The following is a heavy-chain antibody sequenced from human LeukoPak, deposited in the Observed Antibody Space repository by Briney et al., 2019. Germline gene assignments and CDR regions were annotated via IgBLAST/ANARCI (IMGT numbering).Heavy chain of an antibody. CDR2: ISYDGTNK. J-gene: IGHJ4*02. V-gene: IGHV3-30*04. D-gene: IGHD3-22*01. CDR1: GCTFSSYA. Sequence: GGSLRLSCVASGCTFSSYAMHWVRQAPGKGLEWLALISYDGTNKYYADSVRGRFTISRDNSKNTLYLQMNSLRPEDAAVYYCARIYDSRGDYLFGLDYWGQGTLVTVSS. CDR3: ARIYDSRGDYLFGLDY.